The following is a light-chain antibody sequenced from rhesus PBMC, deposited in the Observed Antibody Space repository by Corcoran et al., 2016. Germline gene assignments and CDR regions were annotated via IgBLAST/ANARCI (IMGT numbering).Light chain of an antibody. CDR3: QQHYYPPPWT. V-gene: IGKV1-69*01. CDR1: QGISNW. J-gene: IGKJ1*01. Sequence: DIQMTQSPSSLSASVGDRVTITCRASQGISNWLAWYQQKPGKAPKLLNYRASNLETGVPSRFSGSGSGTDFPLPTSRLQPEDFATFSCQQHYYPPPWTFGQETKVEIK. CDR2: RAS.